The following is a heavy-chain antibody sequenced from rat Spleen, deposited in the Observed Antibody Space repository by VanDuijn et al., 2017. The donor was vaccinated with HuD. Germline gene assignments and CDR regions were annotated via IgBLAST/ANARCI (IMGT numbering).Heavy chain of an antibody. CDR1: GFTFNNYW. CDR3: AKEGDGGYSSYPNWFAY. J-gene: IGHJ3*01. CDR2: ISTGGGKT. Sequence: EVQLVESGGGLVQPGKSLKLSCVASGFTFNNYWMTWIRQAPTKGLEWVASISTGGGKTYYRDSVRGRFTISRDYAKNTLYLQMDSLRSEDTATYYCAKEGDGGYSSYPNWFAYWGQGTLVTVSS. V-gene: IGHV5-31*01. D-gene: IGHD1-8*01.